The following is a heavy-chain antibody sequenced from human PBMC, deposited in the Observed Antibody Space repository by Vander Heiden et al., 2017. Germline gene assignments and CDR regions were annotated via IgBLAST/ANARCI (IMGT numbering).Heavy chain of an antibody. CDR2: IWYDGSNK. V-gene: IGHV3-33*01. D-gene: IGHD1-26*01. Sequence: PGKGLEWVAVIWYDGSNKYYADSVKGRFTISRDNSKNTLYLQMSSLRAEDTAVYYCARGRGSYANWFDPWGQGTLVTVSS. CDR3: ARGRGSYANWFDP. J-gene: IGHJ5*02.